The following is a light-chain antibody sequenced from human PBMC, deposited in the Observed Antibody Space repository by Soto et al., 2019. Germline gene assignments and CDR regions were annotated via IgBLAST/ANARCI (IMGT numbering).Light chain of an antibody. CDR1: QSISAF. CDR2: DAS. J-gene: IGKJ1*01. V-gene: IGKV3-11*01. Sequence: EIVLTQSPATLSLSPGERATLSCRASQSISAFLAWYQQKPGQAPRLLIYDASHRVTGIPARFSGSGSGTDFTLTISSLEPEDFAVYYCHVLSISWTFGQGTKVEV. CDR3: HVLSISWT.